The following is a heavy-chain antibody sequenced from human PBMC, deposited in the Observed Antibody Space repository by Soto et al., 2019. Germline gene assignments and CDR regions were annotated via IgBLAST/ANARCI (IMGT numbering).Heavy chain of an antibody. D-gene: IGHD3-10*01. CDR3: ARYFRGVISPFDY. J-gene: IGHJ4*02. CDR1: GGSISPYY. V-gene: IGHV4-59*08. CDR2: IYYAGST. Sequence: SETLSLTCTVSGGSISPYYWSWIRQAPGKGLEWIGYIYYAGSTSYNPSLKGRVTISLETSKSQFSLRLSSVTAADTAVYYCARYFRGVISPFDYWGQGTLVTSPQ.